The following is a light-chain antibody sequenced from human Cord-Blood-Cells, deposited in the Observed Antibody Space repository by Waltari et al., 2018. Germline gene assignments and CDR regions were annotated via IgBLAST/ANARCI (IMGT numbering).Light chain of an antibody. CDR1: QSISSY. J-gene: IGKJ2*03. CDR2: AAS. CDR3: QQSYSTPPYS. V-gene: IGKV1-39*01. Sequence: DIQMTQPPSSLPASVGDRVTITCRGSQSISSYLNWYQQKPGKAPKLLIYAASSLQSGVPSRFSGSGSGTDYTLTISSMQPEDFATYYCQQSYSTPPYSFGQGTKLEIK.